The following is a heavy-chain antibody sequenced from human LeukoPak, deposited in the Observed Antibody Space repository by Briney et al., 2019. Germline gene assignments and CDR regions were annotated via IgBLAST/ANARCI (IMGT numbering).Heavy chain of an antibody. Sequence: YPSETLSLSCTVSGGSINSYYWSWIRQSPGKGLEWIGYIYSSGSTNYTPSLTRLATISVDTCKNPYYPKLLHVNSLNTAENDFARFRREGSSWYYFDYWGQGALVTVSS. CDR2: IYSSGST. D-gene: IGHD6-13*01. J-gene: IGHJ4*02. CDR3: ARFRREGSSWYYFDY. CDR1: GGSINSYY. V-gene: IGHV4-4*09.